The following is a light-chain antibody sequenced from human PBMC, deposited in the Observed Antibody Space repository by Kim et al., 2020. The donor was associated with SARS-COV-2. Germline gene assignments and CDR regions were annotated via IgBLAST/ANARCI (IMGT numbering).Light chain of an antibody. J-gene: IGKJ2*01. Sequence: SVSPGERATLSCRASHSVSRNLAWNQQKPGQAPRLLIYDTSTRATGIPARFSGSVSGTQFTLTISSLQSEDFAVYYCQQYNNWPYTFGRGTKLEI. CDR1: HSVSRN. V-gene: IGKV3-15*01. CDR3: QQYNNWPYT. CDR2: DTS.